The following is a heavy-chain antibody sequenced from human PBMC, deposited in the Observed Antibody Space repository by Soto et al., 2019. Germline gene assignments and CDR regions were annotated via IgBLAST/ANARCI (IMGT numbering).Heavy chain of an antibody. CDR2: MNPNSGDT. CDR3: ARVAVAARPRWYNWFDP. D-gene: IGHD2-15*01. J-gene: IGHJ5*02. CDR1: GYTFTDYD. Sequence: QEQLVQSGAEVKKPGASVKVSCKTSGYTFTDYDINWVRQATGQGLEWIGWMNPNSGDTGYAQKFEGIVTMTRSASLSTAYLELSSLRSEDTAVYYCARVAVAARPRWYNWFDPWGQGTLVTVSS. V-gene: IGHV1-8*01.